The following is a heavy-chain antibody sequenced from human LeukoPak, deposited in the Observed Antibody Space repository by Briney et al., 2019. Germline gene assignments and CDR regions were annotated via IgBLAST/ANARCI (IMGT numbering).Heavy chain of an antibody. CDR1: GFTFSSYS. J-gene: IGHJ4*02. CDR2: ISSSSSYI. D-gene: IGHD6-19*01. Sequence: GGSLRLSCAASGFTFSSYSMNWVRQAPGKGLEWVSSISSSSSYIYYADSVKARFTISRDNAKNSLYRQMNSLRAEDTAVYYCARMSGAVAGYWGQGTLVTVSS. CDR3: ARMSGAVAGY. V-gene: IGHV3-21*01.